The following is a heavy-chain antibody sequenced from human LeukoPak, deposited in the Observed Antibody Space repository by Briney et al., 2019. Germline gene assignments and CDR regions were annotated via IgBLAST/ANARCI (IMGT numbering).Heavy chain of an antibody. CDR2: INLSAGTT. CDR3: ARFPYGSGSYYNPPAVWFDP. D-gene: IGHD3-10*01. Sequence: ASVKVSCKASGYTLTGYYMHWVRQAPGQGLEWMGVINLSAGTTNYAQKFQGRVTMTRDMSTSTVYMELSSLRSDDTAVYYCARFPYGSGSYYNPPAVWFDPWGQGTLVTVSS. V-gene: IGHV1-46*01. CDR1: GYTLTGYY. J-gene: IGHJ5*02.